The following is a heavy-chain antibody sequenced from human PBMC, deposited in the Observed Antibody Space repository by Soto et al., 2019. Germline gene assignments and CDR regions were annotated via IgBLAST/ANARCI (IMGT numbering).Heavy chain of an antibody. Sequence: QVQLQESGPGLVKPSQTLSLTCTVSGGSISSGGYYWRWIREHPGKGLEWIGYSYYSGSTYYNPSLKSRVTLSVDASKNQFSLKLSSVTAADTAVYYCARESGYFDWPGPYFDYWGHGTLVTVSS. CDR3: ARESGYFDWPGPYFDY. CDR2: SYYSGST. CDR1: GGSISSGGYY. V-gene: IGHV4-31*03. J-gene: IGHJ4*01. D-gene: IGHD3-9*01.